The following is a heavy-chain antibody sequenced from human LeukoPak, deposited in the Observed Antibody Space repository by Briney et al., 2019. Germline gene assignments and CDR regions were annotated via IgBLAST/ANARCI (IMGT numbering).Heavy chain of an antibody. CDR3: ARAEVRYCSSTSCAFDY. CDR2: IYYSGST. D-gene: IGHD2-2*01. CDR1: GGSISSSSYY. Sequence: PSETLSLTCTVSGGSISSSSYYWGWIRQPPGKGLEWIGSIYYSGSTYYNPSLKSRVTIAVDTSKNQFSLNLSSVTAADTAVYFCARAEVRYCSSTSCAFDYWGQGTLVTVSS. J-gene: IGHJ4*02. V-gene: IGHV4-39*07.